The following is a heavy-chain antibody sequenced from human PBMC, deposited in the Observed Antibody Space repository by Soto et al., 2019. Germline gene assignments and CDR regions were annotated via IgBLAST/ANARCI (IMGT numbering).Heavy chain of an antibody. V-gene: IGHV1-69*01. Sequence: QVQLVQSGAEVKKPGSSVKVSCKASGDTFSSYAISWVRQAPGQGLEWMGGITPVFGVPNYAQRFLGRLTITADESTTTAYMELGSLTSEDTAVYYCARESNISCRWFDPWGQGTLVTVSS. J-gene: IGHJ5*02. CDR1: GDTFSSYA. CDR3: ARESNISCRWFDP. D-gene: IGHD3-3*02. CDR2: ITPVFGVP.